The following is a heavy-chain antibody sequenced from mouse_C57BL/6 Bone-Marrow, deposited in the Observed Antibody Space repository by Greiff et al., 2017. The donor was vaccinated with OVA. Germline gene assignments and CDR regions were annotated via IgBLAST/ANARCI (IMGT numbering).Heavy chain of an antibody. CDR3: ARSDSSGYTSWFAD. CDR2: IYPGSGGT. CDR1: GYTFTSYW. J-gene: IGHJ3*01. V-gene: IGHV1-55*01. Sequence: QVQLQQPGAELVKPGASVKMSCKASGYTFTSYWITWVKQRPGQGLEWIGDIYPGSGGTNYNEKFKSKATLTVDTSSSTAYMQLSSLTSEDSAVYDCARSDSSGYTSWFADWGKRTLVTVSA. D-gene: IGHD3-2*02.